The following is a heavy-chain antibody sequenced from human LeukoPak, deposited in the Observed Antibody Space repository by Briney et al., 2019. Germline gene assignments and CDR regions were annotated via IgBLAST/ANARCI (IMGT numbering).Heavy chain of an antibody. CDR3: ARGGLYGSGSYNYGMDV. CDR2: ISSSSSYI. D-gene: IGHD3-10*01. Sequence: GGSLRLSCAASGFTFSSYSMNWVRQAPGKGLEWVSSISSSSSYIYYADSVKGRFTISRDNAKNSLYLQMNSLRAEDTAVYYCARGGLYGSGSYNYGMDVWGQGTTVTVSS. J-gene: IGHJ6*02. CDR1: GFTFSSYS. V-gene: IGHV3-21*01.